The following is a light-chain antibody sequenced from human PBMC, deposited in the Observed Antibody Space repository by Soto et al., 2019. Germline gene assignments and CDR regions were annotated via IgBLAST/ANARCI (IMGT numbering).Light chain of an antibody. CDR3: QQYNSYPWT. CDR2: DAS. V-gene: IGKV1-5*01. CDR1: QSISSW. Sequence: DIQMTQSPSTLSASVGDRVTITCRASQSISSWLAWYQQKPGKAPKLLIYDASSLESGVPSRFSGSESGTEFTFTISSLQPDDFATYYCQQYNSYPWTFGQGTKVDIK. J-gene: IGKJ1*01.